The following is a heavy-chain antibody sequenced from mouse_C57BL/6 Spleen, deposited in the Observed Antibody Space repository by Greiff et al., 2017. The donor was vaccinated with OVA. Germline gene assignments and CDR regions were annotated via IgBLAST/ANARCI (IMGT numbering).Heavy chain of an antibody. CDR3: ARPDITTVVDWYFDV. Sequence: AASGTDFSRYWMSWVRRAPGKGLEWIGAINPDSSTINYAPSIKDKFIISRDNAKNKLYLQMSKVRSEDTALYYCARPDITTVVDWYFDVWGTGTTVTVSS. J-gene: IGHJ1*03. V-gene: IGHV4-1*01. D-gene: IGHD1-1*01. CDR2: INPDSSTI. CDR1: GTDFSRYW.